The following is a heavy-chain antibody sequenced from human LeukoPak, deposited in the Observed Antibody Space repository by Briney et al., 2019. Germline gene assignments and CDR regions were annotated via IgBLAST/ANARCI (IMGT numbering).Heavy chain of an antibody. CDR2: ISYDGSNK. CDR3: ARANDQYRFFDY. Sequence: PGGSLRLSCAASGFTFISYAMHWVRQAPGKGLEWVAVISYDGSNKYYADSVKGRFTISRDNSKNTPYLQMNSLRAEDTAVYYCARANDQYRFFDYWGQGTLVTVSS. V-gene: IGHV3-30-3*01. CDR1: GFTFISYA. J-gene: IGHJ4*02. D-gene: IGHD1-1*01.